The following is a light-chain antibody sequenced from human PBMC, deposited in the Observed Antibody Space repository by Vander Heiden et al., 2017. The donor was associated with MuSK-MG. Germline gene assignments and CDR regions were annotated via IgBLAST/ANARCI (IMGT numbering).Light chain of an antibody. CDR3: DQYNSL. CDR2: DAS. CDR1: QSISSW. Sequence: DIQMTQSPSTLSASVGDRVTITCRASQSISSWLAWYQQKPGKAPKLLIYDASSLESGVPSRCSGSGSGTEFTLTISSLQPDDFETYHCDQYNSLFGPGTKVDIK. J-gene: IGKJ3*01. V-gene: IGKV1-5*01.